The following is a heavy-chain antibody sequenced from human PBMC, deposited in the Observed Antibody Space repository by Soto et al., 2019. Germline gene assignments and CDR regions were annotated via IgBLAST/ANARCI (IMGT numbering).Heavy chain of an antibody. J-gene: IGHJ6*02. CDR1: GGSISSYY. CDR3: AREGYDILNRYYGMDV. CDR2: IYYSGIT. Sequence: SETLSLTCTVSGGSISSYYWSWIRQPPGKGLERIGYIYYSGITNYNPSLKSRVTISVDTSKNQFSLKLSSVTAADTAVYYCAREGYDILNRYYGMDVWGQGTTVTVSS. V-gene: IGHV4-59*12. D-gene: IGHD3-9*01.